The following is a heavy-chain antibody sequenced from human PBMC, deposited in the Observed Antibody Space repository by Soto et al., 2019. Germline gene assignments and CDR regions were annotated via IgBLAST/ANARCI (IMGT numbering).Heavy chain of an antibody. CDR1: GGSMNNFY. CDR2: IYSSGIT. V-gene: IGHV4-4*07. J-gene: IGHJ4*02. Sequence: SETLSLTCSVSGGSMNNFYWSWIRQTAGKGLEWIGRIYSSGITNYNPSLKSRVTLSIDTSKNQFSLKLNSVTAADTAVYYRARDRIVGNSYFDYWGQGTLVTVSS. CDR3: ARDRIVGNSYFDY. D-gene: IGHD1-26*01.